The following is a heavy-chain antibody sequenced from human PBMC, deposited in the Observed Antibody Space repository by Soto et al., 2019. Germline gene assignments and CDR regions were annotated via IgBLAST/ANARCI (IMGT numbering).Heavy chain of an antibody. CDR2: IYYSGST. CDR1: GGSISSSSYY. CDR3: ASEYCSGGSCYSLLYYYYGMDV. D-gene: IGHD2-15*01. Sequence: SETLSLTCTVSGGSISSSSYYWGWIRQPPGKGLEWIGSIYYSGSTYYNPSLKSRVTISVDTSKNQFSLKLSSVTAADTAVYYCASEYCSGGSCYSLLYYYYGMDVWGQGTTVTVSS. J-gene: IGHJ6*02. V-gene: IGHV4-39*01.